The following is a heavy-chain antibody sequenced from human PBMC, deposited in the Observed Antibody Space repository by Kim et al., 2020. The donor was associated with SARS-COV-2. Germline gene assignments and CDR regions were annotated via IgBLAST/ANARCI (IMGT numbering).Heavy chain of an antibody. Sequence: ASVKVSCKASGYTFTSYAMHWVRQAPGQRLEWMGWINAGNGNTKYSQKFQGRVTITRDTSASTAYMELSSLRSEDTAVYYCARGSYDYMWGSYRPGENYYYYMDVGGKGTTVTVSS. V-gene: IGHV1-3*01. CDR2: INAGNGNT. CDR3: ARGSYDYMWGSYRPGENYYYYMDV. J-gene: IGHJ6*03. CDR1: GYTFTSYA. D-gene: IGHD3-16*02.